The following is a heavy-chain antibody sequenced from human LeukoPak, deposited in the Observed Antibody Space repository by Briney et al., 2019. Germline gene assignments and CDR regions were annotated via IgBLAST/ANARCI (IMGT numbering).Heavy chain of an antibody. V-gene: IGHV3-48*04. CDR3: ARDPNDPSGYSYGYYDY. Sequence: GGSLRLSCAASGFTFSSYTMNWVRQAPGKGLEWLAYIRGTLYTIYYADSVRGRFTISRDNAKNSLYLQMNSLRAEDTAVYYCARDPNDPSGYSYGYYDYWGQGTLVTVSS. CDR2: IRGTLYTI. J-gene: IGHJ4*02. CDR1: GFTFSSYT. D-gene: IGHD5-18*01.